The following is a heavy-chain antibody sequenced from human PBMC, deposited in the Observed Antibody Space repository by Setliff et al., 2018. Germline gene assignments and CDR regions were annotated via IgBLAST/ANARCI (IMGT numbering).Heavy chain of an antibody. CDR1: GHMFTSNA. Sequence: VKVSCKASGHMFTSNAMHWVRQAPGQGLEWMGVIDPSGTRTVSAQSFKGRITLTRDTSTDTAYMEVNSLKSEDTAVYFCASDLMGSWGQGTLVTVSS. D-gene: IGHD3-9*01. CDR2: IDPSGTRT. CDR3: ASDLMGS. V-gene: IGHV1-46*01. J-gene: IGHJ5*02.